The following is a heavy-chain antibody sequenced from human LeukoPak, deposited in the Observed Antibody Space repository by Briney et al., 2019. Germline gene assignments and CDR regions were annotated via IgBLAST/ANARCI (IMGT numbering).Heavy chain of an antibody. D-gene: IGHD4-17*01. V-gene: IGHV4-34*01. CDR1: GGSFSGYY. CDR2: INHSGST. CDR3: ARGYGENELYNWFDP. Sequence: SESLSLTCAVYGGSFSGYYWSWIRQPPGKGLEWIGEINHSGSTNYNPSLKNRVTISVDTSKKQFSLKLSSVTAADTAVYYCARGYGENELYNWFDPWGQGTLVTVSS. J-gene: IGHJ5*02.